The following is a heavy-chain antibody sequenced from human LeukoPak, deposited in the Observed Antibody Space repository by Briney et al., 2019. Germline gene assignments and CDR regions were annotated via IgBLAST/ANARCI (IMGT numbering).Heavy chain of an antibody. CDR3: ARSNDFWSGYPKVFDY. CDR1: GFSFTSYW. CDR2: IKQDGSET. D-gene: IGHD3-3*01. Sequence: GGSLRLSCATSGFSFTSYWMSWVRQAPGKGLEWLANIKQDGSETYYVDSVKGRFTISRDNAKNSLYLQMNSLRGEDTAVYFCARSNDFWSGYPKVFDYWGQGTLVTVSS. V-gene: IGHV3-7*01. J-gene: IGHJ4*02.